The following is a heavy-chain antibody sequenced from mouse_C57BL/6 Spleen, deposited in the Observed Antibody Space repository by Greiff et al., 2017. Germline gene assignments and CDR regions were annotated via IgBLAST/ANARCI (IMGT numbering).Heavy chain of an antibody. J-gene: IGHJ2*01. V-gene: IGHV5-17*01. CDR3: ARDDYWGY. CDR2: ISSGSSTI. Sequence: VQLKESGGGLVKPGGSLKLSCAASGFTFSDYGMHWVRQAPEKGLEWVAYISSGSSTIYYADTVKGRFTISRDNAKNTLFLQMTSLRSEDTAMYYCARDDYWGYWGQGTTLTVSS. CDR1: GFTFSDYG. D-gene: IGHD1-1*02.